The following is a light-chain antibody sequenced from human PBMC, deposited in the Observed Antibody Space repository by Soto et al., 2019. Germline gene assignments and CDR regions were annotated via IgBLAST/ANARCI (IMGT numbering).Light chain of an antibody. J-gene: IGKJ1*01. CDR3: QQYYSRPQT. Sequence: DIVMTQSPESLAVSLGERATINCKSSQSVLYSSNNKNYLAWYQQKPGQPPKLLIYWASTRESGVPDRFSGSGSWTDFTLTISSLQAEDVAVYYCQQYYSRPQTFGQGTKVEIK. CDR2: WAS. V-gene: IGKV4-1*01. CDR1: QSVLYSSNNKNY.